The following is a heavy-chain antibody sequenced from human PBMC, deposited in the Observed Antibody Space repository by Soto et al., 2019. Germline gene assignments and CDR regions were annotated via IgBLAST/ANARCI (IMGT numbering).Heavy chain of an antibody. CDR1: GGTFSSYT. D-gene: IGHD5-18*01. CDR2: IIPILGIA. CDR3: ASSGGYSYGSGPFRDY. J-gene: IGHJ4*02. V-gene: IGHV1-69*02. Sequence: GASVKVSCKASGGTFSSYTISWVRQAPGQGLEWMGRIIPILGIANYAQKFQGRVTITADKSTSTAYMELSSLRSEDTAVYYCASSGGYSYGSGPFRDYWGQGTLVTVSS.